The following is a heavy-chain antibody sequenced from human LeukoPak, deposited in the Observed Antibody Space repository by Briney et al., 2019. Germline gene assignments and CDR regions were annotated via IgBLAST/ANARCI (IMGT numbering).Heavy chain of an antibody. D-gene: IGHD2-15*01. V-gene: IGHV1-2*04. J-gene: IGHJ3*02. Sequence: ASVKVSCKASGYTCTGYYMHWVRQAPGQGLEWMGWINPNSGGTNYAQKFQGWVTMTRDTSISTAYMELSRLRSDDTAVYYCARVASHCSGGSCYSFDAFDIWGQGTMVTVSS. CDR2: INPNSGGT. CDR3: ARVASHCSGGSCYSFDAFDI. CDR1: GYTCTGYY.